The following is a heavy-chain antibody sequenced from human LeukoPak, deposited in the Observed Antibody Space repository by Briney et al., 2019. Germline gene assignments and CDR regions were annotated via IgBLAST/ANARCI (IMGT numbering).Heavy chain of an antibody. J-gene: IGHJ6*03. Sequence: ASVTVSFKASGYTFTNYGISWVRQAPGQGREWMGWISAYNGNTNYAQKLQGRVTMTTDTSTSTAYIELSSLRSEDTAVYYCARGRLEMATMRYYYYMDVWGKGTTVTISS. D-gene: IGHD5-24*01. CDR1: GYTFTNYG. CDR2: ISAYNGNT. CDR3: ARGRLEMATMRYYYYMDV. V-gene: IGHV1-18*01.